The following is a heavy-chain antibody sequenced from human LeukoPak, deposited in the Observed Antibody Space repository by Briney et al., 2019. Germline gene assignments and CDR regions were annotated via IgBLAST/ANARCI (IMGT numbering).Heavy chain of an antibody. D-gene: IGHD3-3*01. Sequence: GGSLRLSCVASGFTFSNAWMSWVRQAPGKGLEWVGRIKSKTDGGTTDYAAPVKGRFTISRDDSKNTLYLQMNSLKTEDTAVYYCTTESQSTYYDFWSGYYTGDYWGQGTLVTVSS. CDR1: GFTFSNAW. CDR3: TTESQSTYYDFWSGYYTGDY. CDR2: IKSKTDGGTT. J-gene: IGHJ4*02. V-gene: IGHV3-15*01.